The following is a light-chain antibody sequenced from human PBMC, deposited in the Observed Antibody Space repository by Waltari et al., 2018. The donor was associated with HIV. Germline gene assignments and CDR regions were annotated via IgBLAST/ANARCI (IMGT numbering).Light chain of an antibody. CDR1: SSNVGSDDL. Sequence: QSALTQPASVSGSPGQSITISCTGTSSNVGSDDLVSWYQQHPGEAPKLIIYAVTKRPSGVSKRFSGSKSGNTASLTISGLQAEDEADYYCCSCPRTGIRYVFGTGTKVTVL. J-gene: IGLJ1*01. V-gene: IGLV2-23*02. CDR2: AVT. CDR3: CSCPRTGIRYV.